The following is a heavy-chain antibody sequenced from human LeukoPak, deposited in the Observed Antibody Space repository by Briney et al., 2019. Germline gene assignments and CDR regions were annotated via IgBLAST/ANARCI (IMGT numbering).Heavy chain of an antibody. J-gene: IGHJ4*02. CDR3: ATSRVFDY. CDR2: INSAGDNI. CDR1: GFTFSDYY. V-gene: IGHV3-11*04. Sequence: GGSLRLSCAASGFTFSDYYMSWIRQAPGKGLEWLSFINSAGDNIYYADSVKGRFTISRDNAKKTLYLEMNSLRMEDTAIYYCATSRVFDYWGQGTLVTVSS.